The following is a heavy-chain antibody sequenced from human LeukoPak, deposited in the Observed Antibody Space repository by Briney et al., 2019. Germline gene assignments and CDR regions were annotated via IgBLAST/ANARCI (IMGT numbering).Heavy chain of an antibody. D-gene: IGHD3-10*01. Sequence: PSETLSLTCTDSDGSISAYYWSWIRQPPGKGLEWIGYIYYSGSTSYNPSVNSRVTISVDTPNNHFSLKLSSVTAADTAVYYCARGLYYYDSGSYFYYFDYWGQGTLVTVSS. V-gene: IGHV4-59*01. CDR2: IYYSGST. J-gene: IGHJ4*02. CDR3: ARGLYYYDSGSYFYYFDY. CDR1: DGSISAYY.